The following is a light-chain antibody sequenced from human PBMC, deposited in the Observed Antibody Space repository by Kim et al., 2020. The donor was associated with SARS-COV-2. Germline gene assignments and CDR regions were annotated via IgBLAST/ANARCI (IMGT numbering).Light chain of an antibody. CDR2: GKN. CDR3: NSRDSNDNVV. Sequence: SSELTQDPAVSVALGQTVSITCQGDSLRSYYATWYQQKPGQAPILVIYGKNNRPSGIPDRFSGSSSGNTASLTITGNQAGDEADYYCNSRDSNDNVVFGGGTQLTVL. J-gene: IGLJ2*01. CDR1: SLRSYY. V-gene: IGLV3-19*01.